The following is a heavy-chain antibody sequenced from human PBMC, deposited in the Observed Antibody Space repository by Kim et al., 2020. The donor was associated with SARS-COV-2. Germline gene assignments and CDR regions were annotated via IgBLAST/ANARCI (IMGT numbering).Heavy chain of an antibody. J-gene: IGHJ6*01. D-gene: IGHD3-10*01. CDR2: ISYDGSNK. CDR3: AKALLRGVNFYYYGMDV. V-gene: IGHV3-30-3*01. CDR1: GFTFSSCA. Sequence: GGSLRLSCAASGFTFSSCAIHWVRQAPGKGLEWVAVISYDGSNKNYADSVKGRFTISRDNSKNTLYLQMNSLRPEDTALYYWAKALLRGVNFYYYGMDV.